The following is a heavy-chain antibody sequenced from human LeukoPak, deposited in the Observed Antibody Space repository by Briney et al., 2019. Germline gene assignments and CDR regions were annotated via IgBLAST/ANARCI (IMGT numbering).Heavy chain of an antibody. CDR3: AKAGPNVFDL. V-gene: IGHV3-23*01. D-gene: IGHD1-1*01. J-gene: IGHJ3*01. CDR1: GFTFSSYA. CDR2: ISGRVSST. Sequence: GGSPRLSCAASGFTFSSYAMSWVSQAPGKGLEWVAGISGRVSSTNYADSVKDRFTVSRDSSKNTVYLQMNSLRVEDTAVLYCAKAGPNVFDLWGQGTMVTVSS.